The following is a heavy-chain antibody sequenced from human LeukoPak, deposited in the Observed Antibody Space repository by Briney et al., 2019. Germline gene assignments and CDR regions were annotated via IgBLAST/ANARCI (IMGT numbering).Heavy chain of an antibody. CDR3: AKVEAVAGGLDAFDI. Sequence: GGSLRLSCAASGFTFSSYGMHWVRQAPGKGLEWVAFIRYDGSNKYYADSVKGRFTISRDNSKNTLYLQMNSLTTGDTAVYYCAKVEAVAGGLDAFDIWGQGTMVTVSS. V-gene: IGHV3-30*02. D-gene: IGHD6-19*01. CDR2: IRYDGSNK. CDR1: GFTFSSYG. J-gene: IGHJ3*02.